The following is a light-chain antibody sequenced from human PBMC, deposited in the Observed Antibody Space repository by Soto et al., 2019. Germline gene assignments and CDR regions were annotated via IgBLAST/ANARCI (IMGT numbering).Light chain of an antibody. CDR1: SSDIGSYNR. Sequence: QSALTQPPSVSGSPGQSVTISCSGTSSDIGSYNRVSWYQQPPGTAPKLIIYEVGNRPSGVPDRFSGSKSGNAASLTISGLQAEDEADYYCSSYTTSNTLVFGGGTKLTVL. CDR3: SSYTTSNTLV. CDR2: EVG. J-gene: IGLJ3*02. V-gene: IGLV2-18*02.